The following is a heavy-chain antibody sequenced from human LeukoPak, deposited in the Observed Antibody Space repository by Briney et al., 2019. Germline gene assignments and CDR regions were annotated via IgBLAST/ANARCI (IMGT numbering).Heavy chain of an antibody. CDR2: IYHSGST. CDR3: ARAEYDSSLGFGF. CDR1: GGSISSGGYS. V-gene: IGHV4-30-2*01. D-gene: IGHD3-22*01. J-gene: IGHJ4*02. Sequence: PSETLSLTCAVSGGSISSGGYSWNWIRQPPGKGLEWIGYIYHSGSTYYNPSLKSRVTISVDGSKNQFSLKLSSVTAADTAVYYCARAEYDSSLGFGFWGQGTLVTVSS.